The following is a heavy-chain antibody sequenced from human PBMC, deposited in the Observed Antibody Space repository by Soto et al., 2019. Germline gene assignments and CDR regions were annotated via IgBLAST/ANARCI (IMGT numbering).Heavy chain of an antibody. CDR1: GFTFSDYY. D-gene: IGHD4-17*01. CDR2: ISSNGSTI. J-gene: IGHJ6*02. V-gene: IGHV3-11*01. Sequence: QVQLVESGGGLVKPGGSLRLSCAASGFTFSDYYMSWVRQAPGKGLEWVSYISSNGSTIYYAESVKGRFTISRNNAKNSLDLTMNSCSAEEAVEHYRVSPTVTPHYGMDVWGQGTTVTVSS. CDR3: VSPTVTPHYGMDV.